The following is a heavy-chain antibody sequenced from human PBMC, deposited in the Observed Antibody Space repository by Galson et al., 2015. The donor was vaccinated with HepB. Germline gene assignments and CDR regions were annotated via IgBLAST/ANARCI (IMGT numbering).Heavy chain of an antibody. J-gene: IGHJ6*02. CDR1: GFTFSSYG. V-gene: IGHV3-33*01. Sequence: SLRLSCAASGFTFSSYGMHWVRQAPGKGLEWVAVIWYDGSNKYYADSVKGRFTISRDNSKNTLYLQMNSLRAEDTAVYYCARSNCSSTSCYYYYYYGMDVWGQGTTVTVSS. D-gene: IGHD2-2*01. CDR2: IWYDGSNK. CDR3: ARSNCSSTSCYYYYYYGMDV.